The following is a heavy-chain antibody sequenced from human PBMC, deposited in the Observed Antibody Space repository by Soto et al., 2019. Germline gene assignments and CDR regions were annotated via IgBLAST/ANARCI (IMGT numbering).Heavy chain of an antibody. Sequence: SETLSLTCTVSGGSINSYFCSWIRQPPGKGLEWIGYIHYSGRSYNPSLESRVTMSVDTSENQFSLKLRSVTAADTAVYYCARLRRRDSSSFQEWFDPWGQGILVT. D-gene: IGHD3-22*01. CDR1: GGSINSYF. V-gene: IGHV4-59*01. J-gene: IGHJ5*02. CDR3: ARLRRRDSSSFQEWFDP. CDR2: IHYSGR.